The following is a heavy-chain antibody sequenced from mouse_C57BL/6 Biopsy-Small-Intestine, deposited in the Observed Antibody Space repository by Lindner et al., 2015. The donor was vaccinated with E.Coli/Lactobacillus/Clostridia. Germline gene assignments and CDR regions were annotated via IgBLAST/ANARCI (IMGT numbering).Heavy chain of an antibody. CDR1: GYTFTDYT. CDR2: IYPGSGNT. D-gene: IGHD2-1*01. Sequence: VQLQESGPELVKPGASVKLSCKASGYTFTDYTIHWVKQSPGQGLEWIGWIYPGSGNTKYNDKFKGEATMTADKSSSTAYMQLSSLTSEDSAVYFCARDGNSAWFAYWGQGTLVTVSA. J-gene: IGHJ3*01. V-gene: IGHV1-84*01. CDR3: ARDGNSAWFAY.